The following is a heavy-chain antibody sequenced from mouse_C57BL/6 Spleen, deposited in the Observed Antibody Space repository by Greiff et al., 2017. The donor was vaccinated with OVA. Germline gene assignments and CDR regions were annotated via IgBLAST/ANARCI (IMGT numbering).Heavy chain of an antibody. CDR1: GYAFSSSW. D-gene: IGHD1-1*01. Sequence: VQLQQSGPELVKPGASVKISCKASGYAFSSSWMNWVKQRPGKGLEWIGRIYPGDGDTNYNGKFKGQATLTADKSSSTAYMQLSSLTSEDSAVYFCARSGYYGRDWYFDVWGTGTTVTVSS. J-gene: IGHJ1*03. CDR2: IYPGDGDT. CDR3: ARSGYYGRDWYFDV. V-gene: IGHV1-82*01.